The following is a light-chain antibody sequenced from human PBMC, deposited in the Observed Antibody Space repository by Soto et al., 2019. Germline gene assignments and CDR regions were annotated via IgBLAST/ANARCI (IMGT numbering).Light chain of an antibody. CDR3: QQYGSSSWT. CDR1: QSVSSSY. J-gene: IGKJ1*01. V-gene: IGKV3-20*01. Sequence: SPGTLSLSPGERATLSCRAIQSVSSSYLAWYQQKPGQAPRLLIYGTSSRATAIPDRFSGSGSGTDFTLTISRLEPEDFAVYYCQQYGSSSWTFGQGTKVDIK. CDR2: GTS.